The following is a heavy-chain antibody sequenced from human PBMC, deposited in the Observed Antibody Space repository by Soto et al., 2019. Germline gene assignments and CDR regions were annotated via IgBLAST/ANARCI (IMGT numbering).Heavy chain of an antibody. V-gene: IGHV3-11*06. CDR3: ARVVPPLIVVVTANWFDP. Sequence: PGGSLRLSCAASGFTFSDYYMSWIRQAPGKGLEWVSYISSSSSYTNYADSVKGRFTISRDNAKNSLYLQMNSLRAEDTAVYYCARVVPPLIVVVTANWFDPWGQGTLVTVSS. CDR2: ISSSSSYT. CDR1: GFTFSDYY. D-gene: IGHD2-21*02. J-gene: IGHJ5*02.